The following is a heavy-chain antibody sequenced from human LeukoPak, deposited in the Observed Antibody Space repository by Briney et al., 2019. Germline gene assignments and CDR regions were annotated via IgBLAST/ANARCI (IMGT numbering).Heavy chain of an antibody. CDR1: GFTFSGSA. CDR3: TRQDGAFQFDY. Sequence: GGSLRLSCAASGFTFSGSAMHWVRQASGKGLEWVGRIRSKANSYATAYAASVKGRFTISRDDSKNTAYLQMNSLKTEDTAVYYCTRQDGAFQFDYWGQGTLVTVSS. D-gene: IGHD2/OR15-2a*01. V-gene: IGHV3-73*01. CDR2: IRSKANSYAT. J-gene: IGHJ4*02.